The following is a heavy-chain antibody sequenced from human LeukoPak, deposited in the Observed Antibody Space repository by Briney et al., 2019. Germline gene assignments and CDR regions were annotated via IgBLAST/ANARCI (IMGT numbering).Heavy chain of an antibody. J-gene: IGHJ6*03. V-gene: IGHV5-51*01. CDR1: GYTFSNYW. Sequence: GESLKISCQGSGYTFSNYWIAWVRHMPGNGLEWMVIIYPGDSDTKYSPSFQGQVSISADKSSNTAYLQWSSVKASDTAIYYCARLGTPYYYMDVWGRGTTVTVSS. CDR3: ARLGTPYYYMDV. CDR2: IYPGDSDT. D-gene: IGHD1-1*01.